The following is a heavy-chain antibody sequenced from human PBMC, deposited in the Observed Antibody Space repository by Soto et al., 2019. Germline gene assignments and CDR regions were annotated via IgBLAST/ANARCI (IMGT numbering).Heavy chain of an antibody. CDR3: ARHNEAVAATY. V-gene: IGHV5-51*01. CDR1: GYRVTSYW. Sequence: GESLKISCKASGYRVTSYWIGWVRQIPGKGLEWMGVIYPGDSDTRYSPSFQGQVTISADKSISTAYLQWSSLKASDTAVYFCARHNEAVAATYWGQGTLVTVSS. J-gene: IGHJ4*02. CDR2: IYPGDSDT. D-gene: IGHD6-19*01.